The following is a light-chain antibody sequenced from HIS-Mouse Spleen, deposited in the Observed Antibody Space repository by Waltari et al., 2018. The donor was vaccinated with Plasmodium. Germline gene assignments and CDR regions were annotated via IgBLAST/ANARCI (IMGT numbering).Light chain of an antibody. CDR3: CSYAGSYTYV. V-gene: IGLV2-11*01. CDR2: DVS. CDR1: SSDVGGSNY. Sequence: QSALTQPRPVSGSPGQSVTISCTGTSSDVGGSNYVSCYQQHPGKAPKLMIDDVSKRPSGVPDRFSGSKSGNTASLTISGLQAEDEADYYCCSYAGSYTYVFGTGTKVTVL. J-gene: IGLJ1*01.